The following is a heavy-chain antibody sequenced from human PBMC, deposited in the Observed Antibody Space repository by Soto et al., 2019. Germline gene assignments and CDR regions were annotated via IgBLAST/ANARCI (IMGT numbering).Heavy chain of an antibody. J-gene: IGHJ6*02. CDR2: IKSKTDGGTT. D-gene: IGHD6-19*01. CDR1: GFTFSNAW. Sequence: EVQLVESGGGLVKPGGSLRLSCAASGFTFSNAWMNWVRQAPGKGLEWVGRIKSKTDGGTTDYAAPVKGRFTISRDDSKNTLYLQMNSLKTEDTAVYYCTTDSEGPRYSSGWYRLYYYYYYGMDVWGQGTTVTVSS. CDR3: TTDSEGPRYSSGWYRLYYYYYYGMDV. V-gene: IGHV3-15*07.